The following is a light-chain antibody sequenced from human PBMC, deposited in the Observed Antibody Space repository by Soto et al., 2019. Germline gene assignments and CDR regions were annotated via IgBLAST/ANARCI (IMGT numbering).Light chain of an antibody. J-gene: IGLJ1*01. CDR2: EVS. CDR1: SSDVGGYNY. Sequence: QSALTQPASVSGSPGQSITISCTGTSSDVGGYNYVSWYQQHPGKAPKLMIYEVSNRPSGVSNRFSGSKSGNTASLTISGLQAEDEADYYCSSYTRGTTLEGVFGTGTQLTVL. V-gene: IGLV2-14*01. CDR3: SSYTRGTTLEGV.